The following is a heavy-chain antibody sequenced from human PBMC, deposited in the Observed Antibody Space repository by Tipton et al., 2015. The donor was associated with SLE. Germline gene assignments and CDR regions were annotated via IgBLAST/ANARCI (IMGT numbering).Heavy chain of an antibody. CDR1: GFTFSDYW. Sequence: SLRLSCAASGFTFSDYWLSWVRQAPGKGLEWVSSISSSSSHIYYADSVKGRFTISRDNAKNSLYLQMNSLRAEDTAVYYCARDPSGPWGQGTLVTVSS. V-gene: IGHV3-21*03. CDR3: ARDPSGP. J-gene: IGHJ5*02. CDR2: ISSSSSHI.